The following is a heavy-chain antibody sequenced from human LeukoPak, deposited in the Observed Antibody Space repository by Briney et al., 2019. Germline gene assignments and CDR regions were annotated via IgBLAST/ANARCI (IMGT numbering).Heavy chain of an antibody. Sequence: HPGGSLRLSCAASGFTFSSFEMNWVRQVPGKGLEWVSYISSSGTTIYYADSVKGRFTISRDNAKNSLYLQMNSLRAEDTAVYYCATGTEETTVVTPCYWGQGTLVTVSS. CDR3: ATGTEETTVVTPCY. CDR1: GFTFSSFE. CDR2: ISSSGTTI. V-gene: IGHV3-48*03. D-gene: IGHD4-23*01. J-gene: IGHJ4*02.